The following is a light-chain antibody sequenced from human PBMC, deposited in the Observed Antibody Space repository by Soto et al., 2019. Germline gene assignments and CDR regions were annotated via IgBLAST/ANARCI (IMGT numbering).Light chain of an antibody. CDR3: GSYGGRDDMI. Sequence: QSALTQPPSASGSPGQSVTISCTGTSSDVGGYNYVAWFQQHPGKAPKLMIYEVTKRPSGVPDRFSGSKSGNTASLTVSGLQAEDEADYYCGSYGGRDDMIFGGGTKLTVL. CDR1: SSDVGGYNY. CDR2: EVT. V-gene: IGLV2-8*01. J-gene: IGLJ2*01.